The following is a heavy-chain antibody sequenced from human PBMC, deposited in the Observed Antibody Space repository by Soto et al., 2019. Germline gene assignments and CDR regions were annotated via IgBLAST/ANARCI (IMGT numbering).Heavy chain of an antibody. CDR3: VRWVESFHAFQT. J-gene: IGHJ3*01. D-gene: IGHD6-13*01. V-gene: IGHV4-59*01. Sequence: QVQLQESGPGLVKPSETLSLICTVSGASISSYYWNWIRQAPGKGLEWIGYSHYTGKSLFNPSLRRRVAMSVDTSKSLFSLTLISVTAADTAVYYCVRWVESFHAFQTWGQGTWVTVSS. CDR1: GASISSYY. CDR2: SHYTGKS.